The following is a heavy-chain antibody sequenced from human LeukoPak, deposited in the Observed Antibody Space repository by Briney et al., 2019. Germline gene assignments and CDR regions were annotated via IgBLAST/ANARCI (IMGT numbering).Heavy chain of an antibody. J-gene: IGHJ4*02. CDR2: IKSKTDGGTT. CDR3: TTEPYYDILTGYTFH. V-gene: IGHV3-15*01. CDR1: GFTFSNAW. D-gene: IGHD3-9*01. Sequence: GGSLRLSCAASGFTFSNAWMSWVRQAPGKGLEWVGRIKSKTDGGTTDYAAPVKGRFTISRDDSKNTPYLQMNSLKTEDTAVYYCTTEPYYDILTGYTFHWGQGTLVTVSS.